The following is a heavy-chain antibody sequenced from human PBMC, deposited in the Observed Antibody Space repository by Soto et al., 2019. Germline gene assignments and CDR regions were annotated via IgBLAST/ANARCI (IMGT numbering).Heavy chain of an antibody. Sequence: QVQLVESGGGVVQPGRSLRLSCAASGFTFSSYAMHWVRQAPGKGLEWVAVISYDGSNKYYADSVKGRFTISRDNSKNTLYLQMISLRAEDTAVYYCARKTYYYDSSGPSLDYWGQGTLVTVSS. D-gene: IGHD3-22*01. CDR3: ARKTYYYDSSGPSLDY. J-gene: IGHJ4*02. V-gene: IGHV3-30-3*01. CDR1: GFTFSSYA. CDR2: ISYDGSNK.